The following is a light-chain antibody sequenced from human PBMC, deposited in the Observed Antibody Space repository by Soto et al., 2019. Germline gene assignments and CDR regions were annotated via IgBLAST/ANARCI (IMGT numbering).Light chain of an antibody. CDR3: QQYDNWPLT. Sequence: DIVMTQSTVTLSESRGERVTLSCRTNKSISSNLAWYQQKRGQAPRLLISGVSTRASGVPDRFSGSGSVADFTLTISSLQSEDFAVYYCQQYDNWPLTFGG. J-gene: IGKJ4*01. CDR2: GVS. V-gene: IGKV3-15*01. CDR1: KSISSN.